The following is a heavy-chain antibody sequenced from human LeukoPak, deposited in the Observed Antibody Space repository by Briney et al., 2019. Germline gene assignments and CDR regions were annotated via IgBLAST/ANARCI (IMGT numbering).Heavy chain of an antibody. CDR1: GYTFTSYD. D-gene: IGHD3-3*01. CDR3: ARGNYDFWSGPPYYYYYYYMDV. J-gene: IGHJ6*03. V-gene: IGHV1-8*01. CDR2: MNPNSGNT. Sequence: ASVKVSCKASGYTFTSYDINWVRQATGQGLEWMGWMNPNSGNTGYAQKLQGRVTMTRNTSISTAYMELSSLRSEDTAVYYCARGNYDFWSGPPYYYYYYYMDVWGKGTTVTVSS.